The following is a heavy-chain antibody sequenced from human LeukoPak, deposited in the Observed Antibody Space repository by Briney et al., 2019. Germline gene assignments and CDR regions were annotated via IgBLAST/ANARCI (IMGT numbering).Heavy chain of an antibody. CDR2: ISAYNGNT. CDR1: GYTFTSYG. J-gene: IGHJ4*02. CDR3: ARDHRGSYFSFPIDY. Sequence: ASVKVSCKASGYTFTSYGISWVRQAPGQGLEWMGWISAYNGNTNYAQKLQGRVTTTTDTSTSTAYMELRSLRSDDTAVYYCARDHRGSYFSFPIDYWGQGTLVTVSS. V-gene: IGHV1-18*01. D-gene: IGHD1-26*01.